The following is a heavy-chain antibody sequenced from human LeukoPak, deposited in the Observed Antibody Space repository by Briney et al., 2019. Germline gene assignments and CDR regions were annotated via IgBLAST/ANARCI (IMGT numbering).Heavy chain of an antibody. Sequence: SETLSLTCTVSGASIDSYYWSWIRQPPGKGLEWIGYIYYTGATNYNPSLKSRVTISLDMSKNHFSLRLSSVTAVDTAIYYCASLTTMVTPETFDISGQGTMVTVSS. CDR3: ASLTTMVTPETFDI. CDR1: GASIDSYY. V-gene: IGHV4-59*01. D-gene: IGHD4-23*01. CDR2: IYYTGAT. J-gene: IGHJ3*02.